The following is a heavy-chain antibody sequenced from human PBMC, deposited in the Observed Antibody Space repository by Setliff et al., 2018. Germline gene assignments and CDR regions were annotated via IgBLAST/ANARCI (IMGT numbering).Heavy chain of an antibody. V-gene: IGHV4-39*07. Sequence: LSLTCTVSGGSISGSSYYWGWIRQPPGKGLEWIGSIYYSGSTYYNPSLKSRVTISVDTSKNQFSLKLSSVTAADTAVYYCARRETYYNFWSGYYAYWGQGTLVTV. CDR2: IYYSGST. CDR3: ARRETYYNFWSGYYAY. J-gene: IGHJ4*02. D-gene: IGHD3-3*01. CDR1: GGSISGSSYY.